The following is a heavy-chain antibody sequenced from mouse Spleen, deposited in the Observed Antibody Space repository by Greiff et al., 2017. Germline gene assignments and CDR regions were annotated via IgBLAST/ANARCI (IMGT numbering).Heavy chain of an antibody. D-gene: IGHD1-1*01. Sequence: EVKLMESGGGLVKLGGSLKLSCAASGFTFSSYAMSWVRQTPEKRLEWVATISSGGGNTYYPDSVKGRFTISRDNAKNTLYLQMSSLKSEDTAMYYCARQVYYGSSFDYWGQGTTLTVSS. CDR1: GFTFSSYA. J-gene: IGHJ2*01. V-gene: IGHV5-9*04. CDR2: ISSGGGNT. CDR3: ARQVYYGSSFDY.